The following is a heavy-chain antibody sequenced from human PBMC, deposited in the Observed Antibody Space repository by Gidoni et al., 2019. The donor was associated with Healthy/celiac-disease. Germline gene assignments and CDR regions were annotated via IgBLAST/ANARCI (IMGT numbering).Heavy chain of an antibody. CDR2: INAGDGNR. Sequence: QPRLVQPGAELYKPRASVPASSQAPGSTFPSDAMPWSRQAPGQRLEWIGWINAGDGNRTYSQKLQGRVTITRDTSTSTAYRELSSLRAEDTAVYYCARDGSSTMVRGVISRRGLWFDPWGQGTLVTVSS. CDR1: GSTFPSDA. V-gene: IGHV1-3*01. D-gene: IGHD3-10*01. CDR3: ARDGSSTMVRGVISRRGLWFDP. J-gene: IGHJ5*02.